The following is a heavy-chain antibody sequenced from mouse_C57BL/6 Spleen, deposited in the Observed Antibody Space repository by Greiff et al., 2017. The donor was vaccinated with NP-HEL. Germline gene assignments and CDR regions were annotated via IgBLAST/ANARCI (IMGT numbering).Heavy chain of an antibody. D-gene: IGHD3-2*02. V-gene: IGHV1-80*01. J-gene: IGHJ2*01. Sequence: VKLQQSGAELVKPGASVKISCKASGYAFSSYWMNWVKQRPGKGLGWIGQIYPGYGDTNYNGKFKGKATLTADKSSSTAYMQLISLTSEDSAVYVCAREVGLSSGYGYWGQGTTLTVSS. CDR3: AREVGLSSGYGY. CDR1: GYAFSSYW. CDR2: IYPGYGDT.